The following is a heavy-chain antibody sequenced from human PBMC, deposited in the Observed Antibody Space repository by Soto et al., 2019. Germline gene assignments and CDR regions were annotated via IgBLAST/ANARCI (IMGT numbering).Heavy chain of an antibody. J-gene: IGHJ4*02. CDR1: GFTFSSYW. V-gene: IGHV3-30*18. Sequence: GGSLRLSCAASGFTFSSYWMRWVRQAPGKGLEWVADISYDGSNKYYADSVKGRFTISRDNSKNTLYLQMNSLRAEDTAVYYCAKDLRFLEWTIDYWGQGTLVTVSS. CDR3: AKDLRFLEWTIDY. D-gene: IGHD3-3*01. CDR2: ISYDGSNK.